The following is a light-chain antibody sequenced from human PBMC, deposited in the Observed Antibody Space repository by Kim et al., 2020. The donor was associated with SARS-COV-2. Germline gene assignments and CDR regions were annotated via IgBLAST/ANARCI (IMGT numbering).Light chain of an antibody. CDR2: GKN. Sequence: VALGQTIRITCQGDSLRSYYATWYQQKPGQAPIVVIYGKNNRPSGIPDRFSGSSSGNTASLTITGTQAGDEADYYCNSRDSNDNVVFGGGTKLTVL. J-gene: IGLJ2*01. V-gene: IGLV3-19*01. CDR3: NSRDSNDNVV. CDR1: SLRSYY.